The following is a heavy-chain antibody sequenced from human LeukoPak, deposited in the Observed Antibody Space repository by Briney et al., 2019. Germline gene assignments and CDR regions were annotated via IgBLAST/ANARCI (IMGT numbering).Heavy chain of an antibody. D-gene: IGHD6-19*01. CDR3: AKGTIAVAAEYFQH. CDR2: IYYSGST. J-gene: IGHJ1*01. Sequence: SQTLSLTCTVCGCSISGGGYYWSWIRQHPGKGLEWIGYIYYSGSTYYHPSLKSRVTISVDTSKNQFSLKLSSVTAADTAVYYCAKGTIAVAAEYFQHWGQGTLVTVSS. V-gene: IGHV4-31*03. CDR1: GCSISGGGYY.